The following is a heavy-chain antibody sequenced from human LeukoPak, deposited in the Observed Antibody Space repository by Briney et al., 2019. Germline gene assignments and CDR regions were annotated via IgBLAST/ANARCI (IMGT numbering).Heavy chain of an antibody. Sequence: ASVKVSCKASGYTFSSYGISWVRQAPGQGLEWRGWSSTYNGNTDYAQKLQGRVTMTTATSTSTAYMELRSLTSDHTAVYYCARAGSSGWTGFDYWGHGTLVTVSS. CDR2: SSTYNGNT. V-gene: IGHV1-18*01. J-gene: IGHJ4*01. D-gene: IGHD6-19*01. CDR3: ARAGSSGWTGFDY. CDR1: GYTFSSYG.